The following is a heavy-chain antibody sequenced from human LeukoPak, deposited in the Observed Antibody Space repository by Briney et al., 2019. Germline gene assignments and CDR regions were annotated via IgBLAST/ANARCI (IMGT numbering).Heavy chain of an antibody. Sequence: GGSLRLSCAASGFTFSGSAMHWVRQASGKGLEWVGRIRSTANNYATAYAESVKGRFTISRDDSKNTAYLQMNSLKIEDTAVYYCSISHDYGDNWGQGTLVTVSS. V-gene: IGHV3-73*01. CDR3: SISHDYGDN. D-gene: IGHD4/OR15-4a*01. CDR2: IRSTANNYAT. J-gene: IGHJ4*02. CDR1: GFTFSGSA.